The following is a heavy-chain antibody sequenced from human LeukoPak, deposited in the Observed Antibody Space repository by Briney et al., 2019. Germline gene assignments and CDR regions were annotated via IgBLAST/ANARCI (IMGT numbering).Heavy chain of an antibody. CDR3: ARGAPEYCSGGSCYSGRNWFDP. CDR1: RYTFTGYY. Sequence: ASVKVSCKASRYTFTGYYMHWVRQVPGQGLEWMGWINPNSGGTNYAQKFQGRVTMTRDTSITTAYMALSRLRFDDTAVYYCARGAPEYCSGGSCYSGRNWFDPWGQGTLVTVSS. D-gene: IGHD2-15*01. V-gene: IGHV1-2*02. J-gene: IGHJ5*02. CDR2: INPNSGGT.